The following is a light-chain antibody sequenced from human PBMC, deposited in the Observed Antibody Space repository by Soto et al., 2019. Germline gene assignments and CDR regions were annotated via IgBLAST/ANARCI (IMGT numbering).Light chain of an antibody. J-gene: IGLJ2*01. CDR3: QVWDSSSDHLVV. V-gene: IGLV3-21*04. Sequence: YELTQPPSVSVAPGKTARITCGGNNIGSKSVHWYQQKPGQAPVLVIYYDSDRPSGIPERFSGSNSGNTATLTISRVEAGDEADYYCQVWDSSSDHLVVFGGGTKVTVL. CDR1: NIGSKS. CDR2: YDS.